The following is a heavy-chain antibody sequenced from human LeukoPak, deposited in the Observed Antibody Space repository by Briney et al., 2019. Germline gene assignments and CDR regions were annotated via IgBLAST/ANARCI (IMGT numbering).Heavy chain of an antibody. CDR1: GGSFSGYY. D-gene: IGHD2-2*01. CDR3: ARRAAAPYYYYYYMDV. J-gene: IGHJ6*03. V-gene: IGHV4-34*01. Sequence: SETLSLTCAVYGGSFSGYYWSWLRQPPGKGLEWIGEINHSGSTNYNPSLKNRVTISVDTSKNQFSLKLSSVTAADTAVYYCARRAAAPYYYYYYMDVWGKGTTVTISS. CDR2: INHSGST.